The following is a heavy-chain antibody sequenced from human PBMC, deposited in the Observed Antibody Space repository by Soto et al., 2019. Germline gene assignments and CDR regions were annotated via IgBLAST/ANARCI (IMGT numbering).Heavy chain of an antibody. D-gene: IGHD5-12*01. CDR1: GFSFENYG. V-gene: IGHV3-33*06. Sequence: QVQMVESGGGVVQPGRSLRLSCAASGFSFENYGMHWVRQAPGRGLEWVAIICCDGSLQYYAAAVKGRFTISRDNSKNKLYLKMNSLRAEDTAVYYCANLWGDGYNLGQDYNGMDVWGQGTTVIVSS. J-gene: IGHJ6*02. CDR3: ANLWGDGYNLGQDYNGMDV. CDR2: ICCDGSLQ.